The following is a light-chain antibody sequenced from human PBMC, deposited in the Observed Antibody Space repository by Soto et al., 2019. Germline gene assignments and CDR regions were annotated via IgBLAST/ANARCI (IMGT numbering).Light chain of an antibody. V-gene: IGLV2-14*01. CDR1: SSDVGGYNY. Sequence: QSALTQPASVSGSPGQSITISCIGTSSDVGGYNYVSWYQQHPGKAPKLMIYEVSNRPSGVSNRFSGSKSGNTASLTISGLQAEDEADYYCSSYTSSSTSPYVFGTGTKLTVL. CDR2: EVS. J-gene: IGLJ1*01. CDR3: SSYTSSSTSPYV.